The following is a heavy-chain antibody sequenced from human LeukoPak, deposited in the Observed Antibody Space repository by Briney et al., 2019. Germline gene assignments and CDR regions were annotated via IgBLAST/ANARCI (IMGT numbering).Heavy chain of an antibody. Sequence: GGSLRLSCAASGFTFSSYWMNWVRQAPGKGLEWVANIKQDGNEKYYVDSVKGRFTISRDNAKNSLYLQMNSLRAEDTAVYYCARSSYSSSSSVWGQGTMVTVSS. V-gene: IGHV3-7*01. CDR3: ARSSYSSSSSV. D-gene: IGHD6-6*01. J-gene: IGHJ3*01. CDR1: GFTFSSYW. CDR2: IKQDGNEK.